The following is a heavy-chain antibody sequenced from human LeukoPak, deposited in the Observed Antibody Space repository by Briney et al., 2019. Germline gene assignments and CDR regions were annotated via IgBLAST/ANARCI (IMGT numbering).Heavy chain of an antibody. CDR3: ARDPSLHYGGNSGTNDY. V-gene: IGHV3-23*01. CDR1: GFTFSNYA. Sequence: GGSLRLSCAASGFTFSNYAMNWVRQAPGKGLEWVSGISGGDGTTFYADSVKGRFTISRDNSKNTLYLQMNSLRAEDTAVYYCARDPSLHYGGNSGTNDYWGQGTLVTVSS. CDR2: ISGGDGTT. J-gene: IGHJ4*02. D-gene: IGHD4-23*01.